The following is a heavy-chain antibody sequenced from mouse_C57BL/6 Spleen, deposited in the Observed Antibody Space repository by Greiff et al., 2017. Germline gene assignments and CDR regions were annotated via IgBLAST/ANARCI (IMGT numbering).Heavy chain of an antibody. J-gene: IGHJ3*01. CDR1: GYAFRSSW. CDR3: ARKDYGSSSWFAY. CDR2: IYPGDGDT. D-gene: IGHD1-1*01. V-gene: IGHV1-82*01. Sequence: QVQLQQSGPELVKPGASVKISCKASGYAFRSSWMNWVKQRPGKGLAWIGRIYPGDGDTNYNGKFKGKAPLTAAKSSSTAYTQLSSLTSEGSAVDFCARKDYGSSSWFAYWGQGTLVTVAA.